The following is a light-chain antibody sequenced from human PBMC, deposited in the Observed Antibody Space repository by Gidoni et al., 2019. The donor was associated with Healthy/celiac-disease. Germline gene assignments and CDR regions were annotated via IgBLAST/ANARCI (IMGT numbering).Light chain of an antibody. J-gene: IGKJ4*01. CDR2: GAS. CDR1: QSVSSN. Sequence: EMVMTQSPATMSVSPGERATISCRASQSVSSNLAWYQQKPGQAPRLLIYGASTRATCIPARFSGSGSGTEFTLTISSLQSEDFAVYYCKQYNNWPPLTFGGGTKVEIK. V-gene: IGKV3-15*01. CDR3: KQYNNWPPLT.